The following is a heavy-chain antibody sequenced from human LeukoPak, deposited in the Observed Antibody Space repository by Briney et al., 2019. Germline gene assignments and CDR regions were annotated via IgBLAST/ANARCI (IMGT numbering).Heavy chain of an antibody. CDR2: IIPIFGTA. D-gene: IGHD1-26*01. J-gene: IGHJ6*03. CDR1: GGTFSSYA. CDR3: ARVVVGATTPYYYYYMDV. Sequence: ASVKVSXKASGGTFSSYAISWVRQAPGQGLEWMGRIIPIFGTANYAQKFQGRVTITTDESTSTAYMELSSLRSEDTAVYYCARVVVGATTPYYYYYMDVWGKGTTVTVSS. V-gene: IGHV1-69*05.